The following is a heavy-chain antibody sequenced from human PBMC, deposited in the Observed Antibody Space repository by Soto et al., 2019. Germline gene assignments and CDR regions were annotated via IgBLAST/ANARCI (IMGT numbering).Heavy chain of an antibody. D-gene: IGHD3-10*01. CDR2: IYYSGST. J-gene: IGHJ4*02. Sequence: QVQLQESGPGLVKPSQTLSLTCTVSGGSISSGDYYWSWIRQPPGKGLEWIGYIYYSGSTYYNPSLESRVTRSVDTSKSQFSLKLSSVTAADTAVYYCARAQGSGFLVSWGQGTLVTVSS. CDR1: GGSISSGDYY. V-gene: IGHV4-30-4*01. CDR3: ARAQGSGFLVS.